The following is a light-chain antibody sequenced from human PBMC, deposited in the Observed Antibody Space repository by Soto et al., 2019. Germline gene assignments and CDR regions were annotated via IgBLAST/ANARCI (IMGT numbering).Light chain of an antibody. V-gene: IGLV2-23*02. J-gene: IGLJ1*01. Sequence: QSVLTQPASVSGSPGQSITISCAGTGSDVGAYNLVSWYQQYPGKASNLIICEVNSRPSGISNRFSGSKSGDTASLTISGLQAEDEADYFCCSYAGTVAYVFGTGTKVTVL. CDR2: EVN. CDR3: CSYAGTVAYV. CDR1: GSDVGAYNL.